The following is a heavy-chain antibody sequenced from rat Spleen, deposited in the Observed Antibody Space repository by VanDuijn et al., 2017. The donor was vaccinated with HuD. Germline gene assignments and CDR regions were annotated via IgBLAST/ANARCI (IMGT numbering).Heavy chain of an antibody. D-gene: IGHD1-7*01. CDR2: ISYDGGTT. J-gene: IGHJ2*01. Sequence: EVQLVESGGGLVQPGRSLKISCAASGFTFSDYYMAWVRQAPTKGLEWVATISYDGGTTYYPDSVKGRFTISRDNAENTVYLQMNSLRSEDTATYYCAVAGYGYWGHGVMVTVSS. CDR3: AVAGYGY. CDR1: GFTFSDYY. V-gene: IGHV5-7*01.